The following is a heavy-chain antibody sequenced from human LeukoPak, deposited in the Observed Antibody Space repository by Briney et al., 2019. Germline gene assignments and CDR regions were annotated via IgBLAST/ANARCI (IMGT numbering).Heavy chain of an antibody. Sequence: SETLSLTCTVSGVSISSSSYYWGWIRQPPGKGLEWIGSIYYSGSTYYNPSLKSRVTISVDTSKNQFSLKLSSVTAADTAVYYCARYSSSWYEAFDYWGQGTLVTVSS. CDR2: IYYSGST. V-gene: IGHV4-39*07. D-gene: IGHD6-13*01. J-gene: IGHJ4*02. CDR1: GVSISSSSYY. CDR3: ARYSSSWYEAFDY.